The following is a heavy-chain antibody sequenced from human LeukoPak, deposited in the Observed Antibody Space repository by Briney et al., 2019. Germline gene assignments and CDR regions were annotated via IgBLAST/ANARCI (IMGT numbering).Heavy chain of an antibody. CDR1: DGSINNYY. Sequence: PSETLSLTCTVSDGSINNYYWSWIRQPPGKGLEWIGYVYYTGNTNSSPSLKSRGTLPVDTSTKQFSLKLRSVTAADTAVYYCARGGSDDAFDFWGQGTLVIVSS. CDR2: VYYTGNT. J-gene: IGHJ4*02. V-gene: IGHV4-59*01. D-gene: IGHD3-16*01. CDR3: ARGGSDDAFDF.